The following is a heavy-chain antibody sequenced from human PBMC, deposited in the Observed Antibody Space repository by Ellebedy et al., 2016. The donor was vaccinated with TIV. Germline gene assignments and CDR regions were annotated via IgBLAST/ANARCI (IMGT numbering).Heavy chain of an antibody. J-gene: IGHJ4*02. D-gene: IGHD3-10*01. CDR3: ARDPGITRVRGVIKKNYFDY. Sequence: GESLKISCAASGFTFSSYVMSWVRQAPGKGLEWVSAISDNTISTYYADSVKGRFTISRDNAKNSLYLQMNRLRAEDTAVYYCARDPGITRVRGVIKKNYFDYWGQGTLVTVSS. V-gene: IGHV3-23*01. CDR2: ISDNTIST. CDR1: GFTFSSYV.